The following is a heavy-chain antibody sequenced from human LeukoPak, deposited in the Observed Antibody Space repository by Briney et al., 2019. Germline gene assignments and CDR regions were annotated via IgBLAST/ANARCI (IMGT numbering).Heavy chain of an antibody. J-gene: IGHJ6*02. CDR3: ARGERGYDFWSGYSWGYYYGMDV. V-gene: IGHV1-69*13. Sequence: ASVKVSCKASGGTFSSYAISWVRQAPGQGLEWMGGIIPIFGTANYAQKFQGRVTITADESTSTAYMELSSLRSEDTAVYYCARGERGYDFWSGYSWGYYYGMDVWGQGTTATVSS. CDR1: GGTFSSYA. D-gene: IGHD3-3*01. CDR2: IIPIFGTA.